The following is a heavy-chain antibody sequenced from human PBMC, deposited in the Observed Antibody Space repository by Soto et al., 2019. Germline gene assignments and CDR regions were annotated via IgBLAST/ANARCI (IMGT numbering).Heavy chain of an antibody. CDR3: AGEVGGTGLHL. V-gene: IGHV1-69*12. CDR2: IIPMYGIA. J-gene: IGHJ5*02. D-gene: IGHD3-9*01. Sequence: QVQLVQSGAEVKKPGSSVRVSCRTSGGTFKKYGFSWVRQAPGQGLEWMGGIIPMYGIANYGQIFQGRLTITEDESTDTVYMDLTSLQSEDTAVYYCAGEVGGTGLHLWGQGTQVTVSP. CDR1: GGTFKKYG.